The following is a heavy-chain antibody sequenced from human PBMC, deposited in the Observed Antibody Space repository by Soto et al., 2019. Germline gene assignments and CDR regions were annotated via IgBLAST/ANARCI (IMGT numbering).Heavy chain of an antibody. Sequence: QVQLVESGGGVVQPGRSLRLSCAASGFSFTTYVMHWVRQAPGKGLEWVAVISHDGSYKYYGDAVKGRFTISRDISKNAVYMEMNSLRPADMAVYYCAKWLLAIVGTTLPIDAFNIWGQGTMVTVSS. CDR1: GFSFTTYV. D-gene: IGHD1-26*01. J-gene: IGHJ3*02. V-gene: IGHV3-30*18. CDR3: AKWLLAIVGTTLPIDAFNI. CDR2: ISHDGSYK.